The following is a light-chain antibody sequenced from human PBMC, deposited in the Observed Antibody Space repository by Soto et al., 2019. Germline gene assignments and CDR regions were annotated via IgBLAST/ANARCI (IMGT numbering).Light chain of an antibody. CDR2: GAS. J-gene: IGKJ1*01. V-gene: IGKV3-20*01. Sequence: EIVLTQSPGTLSLSPGERATLSCRASQSASGSYLAWYQQKPGQAPRLLIYGASSRATGIPDRFSGSGLGTGFTRTISRLEPEDFAVYYCQQYGSSPRSWTFGQGTKVEI. CDR1: QSASGSY. CDR3: QQYGSSPRSWT.